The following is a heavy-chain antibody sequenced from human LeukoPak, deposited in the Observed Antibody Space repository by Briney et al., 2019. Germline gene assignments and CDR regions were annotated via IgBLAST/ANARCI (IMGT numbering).Heavy chain of an antibody. V-gene: IGHV4-31*03. J-gene: IGHJ6*02. CDR2: IYYSGTA. D-gene: IGHD2-2*01. CDR3: ARGPDIVVVPAEDYYYYGMDV. Sequence: PSETLSLTCTVSGGSISSGGYYWSWVRQHPEKGLEWIGYIYYSGTAYYNPSLKSRVTMSVDTSKNQFSLKLDSVTAADTAVYYCARGPDIVVVPAEDYYYYGMDVWGQGTTVTVSS. CDR1: GGSISSGGYY.